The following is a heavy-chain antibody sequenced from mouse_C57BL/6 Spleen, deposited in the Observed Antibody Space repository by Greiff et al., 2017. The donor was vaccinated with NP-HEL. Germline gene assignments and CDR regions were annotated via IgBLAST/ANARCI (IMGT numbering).Heavy chain of an antibody. J-gene: IGHJ2*01. D-gene: IGHD1-1*01. CDR2: IDPSDSYT. CDR3: ARYGTPYFDY. CDR1: GYTFTSYW. Sequence: VQLQQPGAELVMPGASVKLSCKASGYTFTSYWMHWVKQRPGQGLEWIGEIDPSDSYTNYNQKFKGKSTLTVDKSSSTAYMQLSSLTSEDAAVYYCARYGTPYFDYWGQGTTLTVSS. V-gene: IGHV1-69*01.